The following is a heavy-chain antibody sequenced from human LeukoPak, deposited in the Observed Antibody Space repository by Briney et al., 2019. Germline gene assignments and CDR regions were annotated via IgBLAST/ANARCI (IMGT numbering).Heavy chain of an antibody. D-gene: IGHD2-2*01. CDR3: ARDEQLLNAFDI. CDR2: IYHSGST. J-gene: IGHJ3*02. Sequence: SETLSLTCTVSGGSISSGGYYWSWIRQPPGKGLEWIGYIYHSGSTYYNPSLKSRVTISVDRSKNQFSLKLSSVTAADTAVYYCARDEQLLNAFDIWGQGTMVTVAS. CDR1: GGSISSGGYY. V-gene: IGHV4-30-2*01.